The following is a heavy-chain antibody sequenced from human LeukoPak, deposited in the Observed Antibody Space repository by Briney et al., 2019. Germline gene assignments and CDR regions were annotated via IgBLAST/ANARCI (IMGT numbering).Heavy chain of an antibody. D-gene: IGHD1-26*01. J-gene: IGHJ4*02. V-gene: IGHV3-48*03. CDR1: GFNVNSFE. CDR2: ISDSGGVI. Sequence: GGSLRLSCAASGFNVNSFEMTWVRHAPGLGLEFLSYISDSGGVIKYADSVKGRFIISRDSAENALYLQMNNLGADDTAVYFCAGGPQYTGSFPYWGQGTLVAVSS. CDR3: AGGPQYTGSFPY.